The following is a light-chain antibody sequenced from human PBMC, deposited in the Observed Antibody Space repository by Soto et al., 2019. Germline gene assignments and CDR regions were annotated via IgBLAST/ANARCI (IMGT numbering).Light chain of an antibody. CDR3: QSYDSSLSAVV. V-gene: IGLV1-40*01. CDR1: SSNIGAGYD. CDR2: VNS. J-gene: IGLJ2*01. Sequence: QSVLTQPPSVSGAPGQRVTISCTGSSSNIGAGYDVHWYQQLPGTAPKLLIYVNSNRPSGVPDRFSGSKSGTSASLAITGLQAEDEGDYYCQSYDSSLSAVVFGGGTNLTVL.